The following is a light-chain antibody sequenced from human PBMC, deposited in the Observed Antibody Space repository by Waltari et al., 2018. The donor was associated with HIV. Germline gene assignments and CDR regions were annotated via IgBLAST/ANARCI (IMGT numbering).Light chain of an antibody. V-gene: IGLV4-69*01. Sequence: QVVLTQSPSASASLGASVRLTCTLASGHNNYVITWHQPKPEQGPRYLMKVNTDGSHIEGDGIPGRFSASTSGAERYLIISSLQSEDEADYYCQTWGTGIRVFGGGTRLSVL. J-gene: IGLJ2*01. CDR1: SGHNNYV. CDR2: VNTDGSH. CDR3: QTWGTGIRV.